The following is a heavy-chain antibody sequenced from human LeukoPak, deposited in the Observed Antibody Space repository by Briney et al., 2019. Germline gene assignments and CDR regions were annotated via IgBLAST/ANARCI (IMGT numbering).Heavy chain of an antibody. J-gene: IGHJ6*04. Sequence: GGTLRLSCAASGFTFSSHGMNWVRQAPGKGLEWVSYISSSGSTIYYADSVKGRFTISRDNAKNSLYLQMNSLRAEDTAVYYCAELGITMIGGVWGKGTTVTISS. D-gene: IGHD3-10*02. V-gene: IGHV3-48*04. CDR1: GFTFSSHG. CDR2: ISSSGSTI. CDR3: AELGITMIGGV.